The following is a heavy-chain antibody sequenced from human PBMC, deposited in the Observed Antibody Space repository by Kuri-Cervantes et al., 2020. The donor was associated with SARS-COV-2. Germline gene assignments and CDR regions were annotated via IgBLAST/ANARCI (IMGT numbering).Heavy chain of an antibody. J-gene: IGHJ6*02. D-gene: IGHD3-3*01. CDR1: GDSVTSNSAA. V-gene: IGHV6-1*01. Sequence: LRPSCAISGDSVTSNSAAWNWIRQSPSRGLEWLGRTYYRSKWYNDYAVSVKSRITINPDTSKNQFSLQLNSVTPEDTAVYYCARDRSIFGVVTPRMDYYYGMDVWGQGTTVTVSS. CDR3: ARDRSIFGVVTPRMDYYYGMDV. CDR2: TYYRSKWYN.